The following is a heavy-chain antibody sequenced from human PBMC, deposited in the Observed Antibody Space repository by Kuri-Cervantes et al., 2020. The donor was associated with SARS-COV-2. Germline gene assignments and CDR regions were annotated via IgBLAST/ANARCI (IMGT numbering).Heavy chain of an antibody. J-gene: IGHJ4*02. CDR3: ARLVTYDSSGYGDY. CDR2: IYYSGST. D-gene: IGHD3-22*01. CDR1: GGSISSYY. V-gene: IGHV4-59*12. Sequence: SETLSLTCTVSGGSISSYYWSWIRQPPGKGLEWIGYIYYSGSTNYNPSLKSRVTISVDTSKNQFFLKLSSVTAADTAVYYCARLVTYDSSGYGDYWGQGTLVTVSS.